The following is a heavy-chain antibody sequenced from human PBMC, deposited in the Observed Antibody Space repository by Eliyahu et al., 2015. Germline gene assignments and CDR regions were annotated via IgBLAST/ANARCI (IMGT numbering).Heavy chain of an antibody. D-gene: IGHD3-16*01. CDR3: ARDDGLFSIDY. CDR2: IRPDGGDK. Sequence: EVQLEESGGGLVQPGGSLXXSXXASGFIFSNYWMTWVRQIPGKGLEWVAKIRPDGGDKYYVDSVMGRFTISRDNAKNSLYLQMSSLRVEDTAVYYCARDDGLFSIDYWGQGTLITVSS. J-gene: IGHJ4*02. V-gene: IGHV3-7*04. CDR1: GFIFSNYW.